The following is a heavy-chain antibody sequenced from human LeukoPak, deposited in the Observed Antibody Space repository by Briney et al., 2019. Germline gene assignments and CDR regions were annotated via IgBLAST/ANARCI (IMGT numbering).Heavy chain of an antibody. V-gene: IGHV3-49*04. Sequence: PGRSLRLSCTASGFTFGDYAMSWVRQAPGKGLEWVSFIRSKAYGGTTEYAASVKGRFAISRDDYKNIAYLQMNSLKTEDTAVFYCTELASGDYRSGLWGQGTLVTVSS. J-gene: IGHJ4*02. CDR2: IRSKAYGGTT. D-gene: IGHD4-17*01. CDR1: GFTFGDYA. CDR3: TELASGDYRSGL.